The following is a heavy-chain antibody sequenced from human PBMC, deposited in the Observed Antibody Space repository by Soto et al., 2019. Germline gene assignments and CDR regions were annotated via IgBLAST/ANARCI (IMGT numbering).Heavy chain of an antibody. Sequence: TSVTLSLTCTVSGGSISSGGYYWPWIRQHPGKGLEWIGYIYYSGSTYYNPSLKSRVTISVHTSKNQLSLKLSSVTAADTAVYYCARDVTDSSPDFDYWGQGTLVTVSS. CDR3: ARDVTDSSPDFDY. D-gene: IGHD3-16*01. V-gene: IGHV4-31*03. CDR1: GGSISSGGYY. CDR2: IYYSGST. J-gene: IGHJ4*02.